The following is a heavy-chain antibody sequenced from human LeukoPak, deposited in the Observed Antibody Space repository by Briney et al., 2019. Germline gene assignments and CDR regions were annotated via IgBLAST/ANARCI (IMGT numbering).Heavy chain of an antibody. CDR1: GFTFSNYW. Sequence: GGSLRLSCAASGFTFSNYWMSWARQAPGKGLEWVAFIRYDGSNKYYADSVKGRFTISRDNSKNTLYLQMNSLRAEDTAVYYCAKERGYSSSWYGGVDYWGQGTLVTVSS. V-gene: IGHV3-30*02. CDR2: IRYDGSNK. D-gene: IGHD6-13*01. CDR3: AKERGYSSSWYGGVDY. J-gene: IGHJ4*02.